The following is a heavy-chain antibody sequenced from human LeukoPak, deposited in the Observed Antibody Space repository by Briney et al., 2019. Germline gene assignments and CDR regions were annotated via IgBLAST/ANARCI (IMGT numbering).Heavy chain of an antibody. V-gene: IGHV4-4*07. CDR1: GGSISSYY. D-gene: IGHD2-21*02. CDR3: ARELVYCGGDCYSYYFDY. J-gene: IGHJ4*02. Sequence: SETLSLTCTVSGGSISSYYWSWIRQPAGKGLEWIGRIYTSGSTNYNPSLKSRVTMSVDTSKNQFSLKLSSVTAADTAVYYCARELVYCGGDCYSYYFDYWGQGTLVTVSS. CDR2: IYTSGST.